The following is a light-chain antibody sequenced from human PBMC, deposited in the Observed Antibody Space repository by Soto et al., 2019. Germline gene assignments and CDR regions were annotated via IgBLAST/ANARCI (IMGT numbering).Light chain of an antibody. CDR2: YDN. Sequence: QSVLTQPPSASGTPGQRVTISCSGSNSNIGSNTVNWYQQLPGTAPKLLIYYDNLRPSGVPDRISGSKSGTSASLAISGLQSDDEADYYCSSYAGSSTYVFGTGTKVTVL. V-gene: IGLV1-44*01. CDR3: SSYAGSSTYV. CDR1: NSNIGSNT. J-gene: IGLJ1*01.